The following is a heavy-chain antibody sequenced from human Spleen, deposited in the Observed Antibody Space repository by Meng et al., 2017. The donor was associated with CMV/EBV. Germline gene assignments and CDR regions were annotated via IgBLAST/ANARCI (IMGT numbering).Heavy chain of an antibody. Sequence: HRQHPVQGLCNPSQPPPLTSTLSAGSISSGDYYLSSILQPPGKGLEWIGYIYYSGSTYYNPSLKSRVTISVDTSKNQFSLKLSSVTAADTAVYYCARESYYYDSSGYYYNWFDPWGQGTLVTVSS. J-gene: IGHJ5*02. CDR3: ARESYYYDSSGYYYNWFDP. D-gene: IGHD3-22*01. CDR1: AGSISSGDYY. CDR2: IYYSGST. V-gene: IGHV4-30-4*08.